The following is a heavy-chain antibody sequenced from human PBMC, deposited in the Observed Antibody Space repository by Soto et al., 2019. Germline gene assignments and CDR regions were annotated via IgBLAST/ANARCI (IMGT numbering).Heavy chain of an antibody. Sequence: QVQLVESGGGVVQPERSLRLSCAASGFTFSSYGMHWLRQAPGKGLEWVAVIWYDGSNKYYIDSVKGRFTISRDNSKNTLYLQMNSLNAEDTAVYYCARGDHHNSGVWGYWGQGTLVTVSS. J-gene: IGHJ4*02. CDR3: ARGDHHNSGVWGY. D-gene: IGHD3-10*01. CDR1: GFTFSSYG. CDR2: IWYDGSNK. V-gene: IGHV3-33*01.